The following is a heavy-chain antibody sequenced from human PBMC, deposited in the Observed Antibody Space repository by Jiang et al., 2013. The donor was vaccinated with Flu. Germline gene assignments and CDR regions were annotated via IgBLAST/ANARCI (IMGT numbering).Heavy chain of an antibody. CDR2: YYSGST. J-gene: IGHJ5*02. CDR3: ARHYYYDSSGYFVFWFDP. Sequence: YYSGSTYYNPSLKSRVTISVDTSKNQFSLKLSSVTAADTAVYYCARHYYYDSSGYFVFWFDPWGQGTLVTVSS. V-gene: IGHV4-39*01. D-gene: IGHD3-22*01.